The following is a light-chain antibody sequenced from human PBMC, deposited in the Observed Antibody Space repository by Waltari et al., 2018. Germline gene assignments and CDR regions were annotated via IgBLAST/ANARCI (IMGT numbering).Light chain of an antibody. CDR3: TSYTSSHSLV. CDR1: SRDVGGYDW. V-gene: IGLV2-14*03. J-gene: IGLJ1*01. CDR2: DVS. Sequence: QSALTQPAPVSGSPGQSITISCTGTSRDVGGYDWVSWYQQHPDKAPKVVILDVSYRPSGVSNRFSGSKSGNTASLTISGLQAEDEADYYCTSYTSSHSLVFGTGTKVTVL.